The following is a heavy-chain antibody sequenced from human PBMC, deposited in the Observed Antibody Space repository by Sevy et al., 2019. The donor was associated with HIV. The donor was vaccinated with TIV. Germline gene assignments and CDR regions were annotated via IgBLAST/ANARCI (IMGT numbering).Heavy chain of an antibody. CDR3: ARDRRTYYYDNSGYADY. J-gene: IGHJ4*02. Sequence: GGSLRLSCAASGFGFSSYWMSWVHQAPGKGLEWVANIKQDGSEKNYVDSVKGRFTISRDNAKNSLYLEMNSLRAEDAAVYFCARDRRTYYYDNSGYADYWGQGTLVTVSS. CDR1: GFGFSSYW. V-gene: IGHV3-7*01. D-gene: IGHD3-22*01. CDR2: IKQDGSEK.